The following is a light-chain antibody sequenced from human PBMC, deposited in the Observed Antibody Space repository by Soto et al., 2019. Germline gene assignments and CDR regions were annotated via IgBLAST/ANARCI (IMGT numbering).Light chain of an antibody. CDR1: QGISKY. Sequence: IQLTQSPSSLSASVGDRVTITCRASQGISKYLAWYQQKPGKAPKLLIYGASTLQSGVPSRFGVSGSATSFTLTVSSLQPEDFATYDCQQLFMYPPTFGPGTKVDIK. CDR3: QQLFMYPPT. J-gene: IGKJ3*01. CDR2: GAS. V-gene: IGKV1-9*01.